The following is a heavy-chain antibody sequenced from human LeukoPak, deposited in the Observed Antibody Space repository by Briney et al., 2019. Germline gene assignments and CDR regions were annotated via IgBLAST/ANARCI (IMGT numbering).Heavy chain of an antibody. V-gene: IGHV4-30-2*01. CDR1: GGSISSGGYS. CDR2: IYHSGST. D-gene: IGHD3-10*01. Sequence: SETLSLTCAVSGGSISSGGYSWSWIRQPPGKGLEWIGYIYHSGSTYYNPSLKSRVTVSVDRSKNQFSLKLSSVTAADTAVYYCARSLWFGELSFGVWGQGTLVTVSP. CDR3: ARSLWFGELSFGV. J-gene: IGHJ4*02.